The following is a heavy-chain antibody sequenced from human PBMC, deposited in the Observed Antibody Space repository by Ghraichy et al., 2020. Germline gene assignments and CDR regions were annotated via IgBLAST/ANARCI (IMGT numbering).Heavy chain of an antibody. J-gene: IGHJ5*02. V-gene: IGHV1-69*13. Sequence: SVKVSCKASGGTFSSYAISWVRQAPGQGLEWMGGIIPIFGTANYAQKFQGRVTITADVSTSTAYMERSSLRSEDTAVYYCARGSYGDTATYNWFDPWGQGTLVTVSS. CDR3: ARGSYGDTATYNWFDP. CDR2: IIPIFGTA. CDR1: GGTFSSYA. D-gene: IGHD5-18*01.